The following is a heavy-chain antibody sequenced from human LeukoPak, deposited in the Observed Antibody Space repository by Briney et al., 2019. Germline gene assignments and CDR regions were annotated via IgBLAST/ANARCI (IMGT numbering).Heavy chain of an antibody. D-gene: IGHD2-2*01. J-gene: IGHJ4*02. CDR1: RGSFSGYY. CDR3: ARDPRYCSSTSCWYFDY. CDR2: INHSGST. V-gene: IGHV4-34*01. Sequence: PSETLSLTCAVYRGSFSGYYWSWIRQPPGKGLEWIGEINHSGSTNYNPSLKSRVTISVDTSKNQFSLKLSSVTAADTAVYYCARDPRYCSSTSCWYFDYWGQGTLVTVSS.